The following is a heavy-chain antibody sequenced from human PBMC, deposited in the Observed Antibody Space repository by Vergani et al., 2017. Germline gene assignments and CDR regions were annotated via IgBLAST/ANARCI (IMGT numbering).Heavy chain of an antibody. J-gene: IGHJ4*02. CDR1: GFTFSSYG. V-gene: IGHV3-33*01. D-gene: IGHD2-21*02. CDR3: ARGRGYCGGDCQSYDY. CDR2: IWYDGSNK. Sequence: QVQLVESGGGVVQPGRSLRLSCAASGFTFSSYGLHWVRQAPGKGLEWVAVIWYDGSNKYYADSVKGRFTISRDNSKNTLYLQMNSLRAEDTAVYYCARGRGYCGGDCQSYDYWGQGTLVTVSS.